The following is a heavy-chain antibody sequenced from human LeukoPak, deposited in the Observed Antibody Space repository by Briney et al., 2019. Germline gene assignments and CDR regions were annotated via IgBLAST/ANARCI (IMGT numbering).Heavy chain of an antibody. J-gene: IGHJ4*02. CDR2: INPNSGGT. D-gene: IGHD5-18*01. V-gene: IGHV1-2*02. CDR1: GYTFTGYY. Sequence: ASVKVSCKASGYTFTGYYLNWVRQAPGQGLEWMGWINPNSGGTNYAQKFQGRVTMTGDTSINTAYMELSRLSSDDTAIYYCAGRPDTAIVPIFDYWGQGTLVTVSS. CDR3: AGRPDTAIVPIFDY.